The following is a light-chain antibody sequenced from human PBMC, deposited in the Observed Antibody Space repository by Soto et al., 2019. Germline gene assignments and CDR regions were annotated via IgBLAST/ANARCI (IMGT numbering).Light chain of an antibody. J-gene: IGKJ1*01. CDR3: QHYNSYSEA. Sequence: DIVMTQSPDSLAVSLGERATINCKSSQSVLYSSNNKNYLAWYQQKPGKVPKRLIYKASTLKSGVPSRFSGSGSGTEFTLTISSLQPDDFATYYCQHYNSYSEAFGQGTKVDIK. CDR1: QSVLYSSNNKNY. V-gene: IGKV4-1*01. CDR2: KAS.